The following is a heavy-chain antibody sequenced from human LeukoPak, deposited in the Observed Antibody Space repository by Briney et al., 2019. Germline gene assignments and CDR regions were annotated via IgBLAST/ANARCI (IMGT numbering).Heavy chain of an antibody. D-gene: IGHD3-16*01. Sequence: GGSLRLSCAASGFTFGTYSMNWVRQAPGKGLEWVSYISGSSGTIYYADSVKGRFTISRDNAKNSLYLQMNSLRAEDTAVYYCARRSEFGVLYYMDVWGKGTTVTVSS. J-gene: IGHJ6*03. CDR1: GFTFGTYS. V-gene: IGHV3-48*01. CDR2: ISGSSGTI. CDR3: ARRSEFGVLYYMDV.